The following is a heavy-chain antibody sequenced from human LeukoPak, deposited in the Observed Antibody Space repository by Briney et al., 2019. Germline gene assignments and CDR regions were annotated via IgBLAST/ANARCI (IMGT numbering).Heavy chain of an antibody. V-gene: IGHV1-46*01. D-gene: IGHD1-1*01. J-gene: IGHJ3*02. CDR1: GYTLTELS. CDR3: ARQNPHWRDFDI. CDR2: INPSGGST. Sequence: ASVKVSCKVSGYTLTELSMHWVRQAPGQGLEWMGIINPSGGSTSYAQKFQGRVTMTRDTSTGTVYMELSSLRSEDTAVYYCARQNPHWRDFDIWGQGTMVTVSS.